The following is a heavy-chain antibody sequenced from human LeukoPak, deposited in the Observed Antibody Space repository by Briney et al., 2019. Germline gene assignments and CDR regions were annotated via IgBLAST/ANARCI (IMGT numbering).Heavy chain of an antibody. V-gene: IGHV3-21*05. CDR1: GFTFSSYS. J-gene: IGHJ4*02. CDR2: ISGSSTHI. CDR3: ARGHSSGYYLKY. D-gene: IGHD3-22*01. Sequence: PGGSLRLSCAASGFTFSSYSMNWVRQAPGKGLEWVSYISGSSTHIYYADSVKGRFTISRDNAKNSLYLQMNSLRAEDTAVYYCARGHSSGYYLKYWGQGTLVTVSS.